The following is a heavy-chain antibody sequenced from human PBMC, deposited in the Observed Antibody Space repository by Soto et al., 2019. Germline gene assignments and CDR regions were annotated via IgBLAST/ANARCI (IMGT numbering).Heavy chain of an antibody. V-gene: IGHV1-46*01. CDR1: GYTFTSYY. Sequence: GASVKVSCKASGYTFTSYYMHWVRQAPGQGLEWMGIINPSGGSTSYAQKFQGRVTMTRDTSTSTVYMELSSLRSEDTAVYYCASDHISGVATKTPPDYYYGMDVWGKGTTVTVSS. CDR3: ASDHISGVATKTPPDYYYGMDV. D-gene: IGHD5-12*01. J-gene: IGHJ6*04. CDR2: INPSGGST.